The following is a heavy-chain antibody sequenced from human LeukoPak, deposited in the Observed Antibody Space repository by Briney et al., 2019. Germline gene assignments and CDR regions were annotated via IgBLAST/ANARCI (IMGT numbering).Heavy chain of an antibody. J-gene: IGHJ3*02. D-gene: IGHD6-19*01. CDR1: GFTFSSYA. Sequence: GGSLRLSCAASGFTFSSYAMSWVRQAPGKGLEWVSAISGSGGSTYYADSVKGRFTISRDNSKNTLYLQMNSLRAEDTAVYYCAKPQIHSSGPRRDAFDIWGQGTMVTVSS. CDR2: ISGSGGST. V-gene: IGHV3-23*01. CDR3: AKPQIHSSGPRRDAFDI.